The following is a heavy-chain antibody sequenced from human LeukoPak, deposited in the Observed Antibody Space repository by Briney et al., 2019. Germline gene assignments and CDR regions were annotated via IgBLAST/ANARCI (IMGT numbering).Heavy chain of an antibody. CDR3: ARVRGEWYYYYYYMDV. Sequence: PSETLSLTCAVYGGSFSGYYWSWIRQPPGKGLEWIGEINHSGSTNYNPSLKSRVTISVDTSKNQFSLKLSSVTAADTAVYYCARVRGEWYYYYYYMDVWGKGTTVTVSS. J-gene: IGHJ6*03. CDR1: GGSFSGYY. D-gene: IGHD3-3*01. CDR2: INHSGST. V-gene: IGHV4-34*01.